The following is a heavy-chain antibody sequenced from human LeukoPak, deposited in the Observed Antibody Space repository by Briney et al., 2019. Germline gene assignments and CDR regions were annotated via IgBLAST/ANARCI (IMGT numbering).Heavy chain of an antibody. CDR3: AKEGDGYSSSWYGFHYMDV. D-gene: IGHD6-13*01. CDR1: GFTVSSNY. CDR2: IYSGGST. V-gene: IGHV3-66*01. J-gene: IGHJ6*03. Sequence: GGSLRLSCAASGFTVSSNYMSWVRQAPGKGLEWVSVIYSGGSTYYADSVKGRFTISRDNSKNTLYLQMNSLRAEDTAVYYCAKEGDGYSSSWYGFHYMDVWGKGTTVTVSS.